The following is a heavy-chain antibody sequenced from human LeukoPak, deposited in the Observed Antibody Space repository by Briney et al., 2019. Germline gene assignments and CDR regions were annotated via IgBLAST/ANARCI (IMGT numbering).Heavy chain of an antibody. CDR2: IYRGGSI. Sequence: NPGGSLRLSCAVSGFTVSNYYMLWVRQAPGKGLEWVSVIYRGGSIYYADTVKGRFIISRDNSNNTVDLQLNSLRAEDTAVYYCARESPMVGDNYYGMDVWGQGTTVTVSS. J-gene: IGHJ6*02. CDR3: ARESPMVGDNYYGMDV. V-gene: IGHV3-66*01. CDR1: GFTVSNYY. D-gene: IGHD2-8*01.